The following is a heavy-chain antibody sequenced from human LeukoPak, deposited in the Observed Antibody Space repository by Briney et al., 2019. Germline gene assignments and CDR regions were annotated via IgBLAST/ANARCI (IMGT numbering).Heavy chain of an antibody. CDR2: IYTSGST. D-gene: IGHD6-25*01. CDR3: ARKASSSGVGEWAFDI. CDR1: GGSISSGSYY. Sequence: SQTLSLTCTVSGGSISSGSYYWSWIRQPAGKGLEWIGRIYTSGSTNYNPSLKSRVTISVDTSKNQFSLKLSSVTAADTAVYYCARKASSSGVGEWAFDIWGQGTMVTVSS. V-gene: IGHV4-61*02. J-gene: IGHJ3*02.